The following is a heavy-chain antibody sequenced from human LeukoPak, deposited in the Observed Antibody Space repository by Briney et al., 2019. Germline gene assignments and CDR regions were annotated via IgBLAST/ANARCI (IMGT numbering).Heavy chain of an antibody. D-gene: IGHD1-1*01. CDR2: IIPILGIA. J-gene: IGHJ6*02. V-gene: IGHV1-69*04. Sequence: ASVKVSCKASGGTFSSYAISWVRQAPGQGLEWMGRIIPILGIANYAQKFQGRVTITADKSTSTAYMELSSLRSEDTAVYYCARSVPPHYYYYYGMVVWGQGTTVTVSS. CDR1: GGTFSSYA. CDR3: ARSVPPHYYYYYGMVV.